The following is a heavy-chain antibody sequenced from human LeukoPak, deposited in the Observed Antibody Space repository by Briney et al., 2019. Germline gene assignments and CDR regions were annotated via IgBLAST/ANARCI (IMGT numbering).Heavy chain of an antibody. D-gene: IGHD3-16*01. V-gene: IGHV3-23*01. CDR3: AKVPNYDYVWGSYQDKYFDY. CDR2: ISGSGGST. J-gene: IGHJ4*02. Sequence: GGSLRLSCAASGFTVSSNYMTWVRQAPGKGLEWVSAISGSGGSTYYADSVKGRFTISRDNSKNTLYLQMNSLRAEDTAVYYCAKVPNYDYVWGSYQDKYFDYWGQGTLVTVSS. CDR1: GFTVSSNY.